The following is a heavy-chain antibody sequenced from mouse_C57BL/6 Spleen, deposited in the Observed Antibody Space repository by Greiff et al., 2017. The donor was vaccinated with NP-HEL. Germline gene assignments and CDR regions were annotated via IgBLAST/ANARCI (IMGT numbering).Heavy chain of an antibody. CDR1: GFTFSSYA. V-gene: IGHV5-4*01. CDR3: ARNGMMVTTHYFDY. CDR2: ISDGGSYT. J-gene: IGHJ2*01. Sequence: EVQGVESGGGLVKPGGSLKLSCAASGFTFSSYAMSWVRQTPEKRLEWVATISDGGSYTYYPDNVKGRFTISRDNAKNNLYLQMSHLKSEDTAMYYCARNGMMVTTHYFDYWGQGTTLTVSS. D-gene: IGHD2-3*01.